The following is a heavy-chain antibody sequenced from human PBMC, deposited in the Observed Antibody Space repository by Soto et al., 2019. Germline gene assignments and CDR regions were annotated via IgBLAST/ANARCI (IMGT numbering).Heavy chain of an antibody. CDR2: IYYSGNT. CDR3: ARTVVVVVSNVPDYFDY. D-gene: IGHD2-15*01. J-gene: IGHJ4*02. V-gene: IGHV4-30-4*08. CDR1: GGSISSGGYY. Sequence: PSETLSLTCTVSGGSISSGGYYWSWIRQPPGKDLEWIGYIYYSGNTYYNPSLKGRVTISVDTWKNRFSLNSRSVTAADTAVYYCARTVVVVVSNVPDYFDYWGQGMLVTVSS.